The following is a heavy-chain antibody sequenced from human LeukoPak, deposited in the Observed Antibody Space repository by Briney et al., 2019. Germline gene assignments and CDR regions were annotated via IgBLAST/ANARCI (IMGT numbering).Heavy chain of an antibody. D-gene: IGHD2-2*01. V-gene: IGHV5-51*01. CDR1: GYSFTSYW. CDR3: AASYCSSTSCYDAFDI. Sequence: LGESLKISCKGSGYSFTSYWIGWVRQMPGKGLEWMGIIYPGDSDTRYSPSFQGQVTISADKSISTAYLQWSSLKASDTAMYYRAASYCSSTSCYDAFDIWGQGTMVTVSS. J-gene: IGHJ3*02. CDR2: IYPGDSDT.